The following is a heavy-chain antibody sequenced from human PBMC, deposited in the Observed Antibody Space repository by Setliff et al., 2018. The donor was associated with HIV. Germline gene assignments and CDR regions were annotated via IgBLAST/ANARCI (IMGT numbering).Heavy chain of an antibody. D-gene: IGHD6-13*01. CDR3: ARDSSRWYGGED. CDR1: AFTLSSHS. J-gene: IGHJ4*02. Sequence: RGFRRRSRAASAFTLSSHSLNWVRQAPGRGLEWVAVIPYVGSSKYYTDSVKCRFTISRDNSKNSLYLQMNRLRAEDTAVYYCARDSSRWYGGEDWGQGTLVTVSS. CDR2: IPYVGSSK. V-gene: IGHV3-30*03.